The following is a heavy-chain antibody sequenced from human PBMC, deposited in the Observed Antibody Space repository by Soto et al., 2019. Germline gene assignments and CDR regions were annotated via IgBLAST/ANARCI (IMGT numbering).Heavy chain of an antibody. CDR3: ARDSGQRGLQFLGYYYGMDV. Sequence: QVQLVESGGGVVQPGRSLRLSCAASGFTFSSYGMHWVRQAPGKGLEWVAVIWYDGSNKYYADSVKGRFTISRDNSKNTLYLQMNSLRAEDTAVYYCARDSGQRGLQFLGYYYGMDVWGQGTTVTVSS. CDR1: GFTFSSYG. V-gene: IGHV3-33*01. D-gene: IGHD5-12*01. J-gene: IGHJ6*02. CDR2: IWYDGSNK.